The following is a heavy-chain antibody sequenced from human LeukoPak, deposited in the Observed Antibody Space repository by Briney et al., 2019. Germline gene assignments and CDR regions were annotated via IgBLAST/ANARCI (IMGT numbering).Heavy chain of an antibody. CDR1: GGSISSYY. J-gene: IGHJ6*03. D-gene: IGHD3-22*01. V-gene: IGHV4-59*12. CDR2: IYYSGST. Sequence: SETLSLTCTVSGGSISSYYWSWIRQPPGKGLEWIGYIYYSGSTNYNPSLKSRVTISVDTSKNQFSLKLSSVTAADTAVYYCAREGYYDSSGYYGGYYYYYYMDVWGKGTTVTISS. CDR3: AREGYYDSSGYYGGYYYYYYMDV.